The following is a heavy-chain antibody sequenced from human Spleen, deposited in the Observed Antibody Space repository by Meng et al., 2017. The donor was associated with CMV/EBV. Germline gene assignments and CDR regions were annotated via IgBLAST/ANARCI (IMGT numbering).Heavy chain of an antibody. D-gene: IGHD3-22*01. Sequence: GGSLRLSCAASGFTFSSYWMTWVRQAPGKGLEWVSYISSSSSTIYYADSVKGRFTISRDNAKNSLYLQMNSLRAEDTAVYYCASSGRTVQPNYYDSSGYPYYFDYWGQGTLVTVSS. V-gene: IGHV3-48*04. CDR1: GFTFSSYW. J-gene: IGHJ4*02. CDR2: ISSSSSTI. CDR3: ASSGRTVQPNYYDSSGYPYYFDY.